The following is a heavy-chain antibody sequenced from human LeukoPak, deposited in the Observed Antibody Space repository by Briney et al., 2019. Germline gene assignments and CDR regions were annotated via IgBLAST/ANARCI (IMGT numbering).Heavy chain of an antibody. Sequence: GGSLRLSCAASGFTFSGYSMNWVRQAPGKGLEWVSHISSSSGTIFYADSVRGRFTISRDNAKNSLYLQMNSLRAEDTAIYYCARVKSAGRWTFDYWGQGTLVTVSS. CDR1: GFTFSGYS. D-gene: IGHD6-13*01. CDR3: ARVKSAGRWTFDY. V-gene: IGHV3-48*04. J-gene: IGHJ4*02. CDR2: ISSSSGTI.